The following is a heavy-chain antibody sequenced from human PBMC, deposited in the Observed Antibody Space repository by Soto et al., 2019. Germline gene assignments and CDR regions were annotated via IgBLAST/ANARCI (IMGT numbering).Heavy chain of an antibody. CDR2: INHSGST. Sequence: SETLSLTCAVYGGSFSGYYWSWIRQPPGKGLEWIGEINHSGSTNYNPSLKSRVTISVDTSKNQFSLKLSSVTAADTAVYYCASIPRNGATIDGFDYWGQGTLVTVSS. CDR1: GGSFSGYY. V-gene: IGHV4-34*01. D-gene: IGHD5-12*01. J-gene: IGHJ4*02. CDR3: ASIPRNGATIDGFDY.